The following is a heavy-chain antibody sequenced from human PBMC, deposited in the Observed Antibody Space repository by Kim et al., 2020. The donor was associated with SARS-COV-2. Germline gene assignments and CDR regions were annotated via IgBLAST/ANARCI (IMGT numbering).Heavy chain of an antibody. D-gene: IGHD1-26*01. J-gene: IGHJ4*02. CDR3: ARARVGAMAVDDY. V-gene: IGHV1-2*02. CDR2: INPNSGGT. Sequence: ASVKVSCKASGYTFTGYYMHWVRQAPGQGLEWMGWINPNSGGTNYAQKFQGRVTMTRDTSISTAYMELSRLRSDDTAVYYCARARVGAMAVDDYWGQGTLVTVSS. CDR1: GYTFTGYY.